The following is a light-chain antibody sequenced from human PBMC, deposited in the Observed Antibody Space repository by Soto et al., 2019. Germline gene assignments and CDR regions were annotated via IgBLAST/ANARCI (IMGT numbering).Light chain of an antibody. Sequence: DIVMTQSPDSLAVSLGERATINCKSSQSVLYSSNNKNYLAWYQQKPGQPPKLLIYWASTRESGVPERFSGSGSWTDFTLTISSMQAEDVAVYYCQQYYSTPRTFGQGTKVEIK. V-gene: IGKV4-1*01. CDR1: QSVLYSSNNKNY. CDR3: QQYYSTPRT. CDR2: WAS. J-gene: IGKJ1*01.